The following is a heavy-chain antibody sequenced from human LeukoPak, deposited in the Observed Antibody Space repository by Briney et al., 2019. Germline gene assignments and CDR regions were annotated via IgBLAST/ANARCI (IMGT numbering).Heavy chain of an antibody. V-gene: IGHV3-20*04. CDR1: GFTFDDYG. CDR3: ARTDYYDSSGHDAFDI. J-gene: IGHJ3*02. D-gene: IGHD3-22*01. CDR2: INWNGGST. Sequence: GGSLRLSCAASGFTFDDYGMSWVRQAPGKGLDWVSVINWNGGSTGYADSVKGRFTISRDNAKNSLYLQMNSLRAEDTALYYRARTDYYDSSGHDAFDIWGQGTMVTVSS.